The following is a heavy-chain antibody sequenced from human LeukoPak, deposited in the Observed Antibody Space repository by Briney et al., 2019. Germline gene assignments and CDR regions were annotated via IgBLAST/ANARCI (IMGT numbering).Heavy chain of an antibody. J-gene: IGHJ4*02. Sequence: SETLSLTCTVSGGSISSYYWSWIRQPPGKGLEWIGYIYYSGSTNYNPSLKSRVTISVDTSKNQFSLKLSSVTAADTAVYYCARVTSRCSGGSRYSEFDYWGQGTLVTVSS. D-gene: IGHD2-15*01. V-gene: IGHV4-59*01. CDR2: IYYSGST. CDR3: ARVTSRCSGGSRYSEFDY. CDR1: GGSISSYY.